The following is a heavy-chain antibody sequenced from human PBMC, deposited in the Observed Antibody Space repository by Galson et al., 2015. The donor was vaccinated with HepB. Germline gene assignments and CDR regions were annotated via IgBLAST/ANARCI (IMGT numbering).Heavy chain of an antibody. D-gene: IGHD2-2*01. CDR1: GFTFDDYS. J-gene: IGHJ6*02. CDR2: ITWDGSTT. Sequence: SLRLSCAASGFTFDDYSFNWVRHVAGKGLESVSLITWDGSTTYYADSVKGRFTISRDNTRNFLYLQMNSLRHEDTALYYCARAYVGACPSTRCFGNYGMDVWGRGTTVTVSS. CDR3: ARAYVGACPSTRCFGNYGMDV. V-gene: IGHV3-43*01.